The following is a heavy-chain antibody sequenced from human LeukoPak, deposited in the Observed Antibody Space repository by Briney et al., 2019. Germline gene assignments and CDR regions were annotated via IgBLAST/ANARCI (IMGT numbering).Heavy chain of an antibody. CDR3: ATGGGAVDI. CDR2: ISSSGNNT. Sequence: SGGSLRLSCAASGFTFNSYAMNWVRQAPGKGLEWVSTISSSGNNTYYTDSVKGRFTISRDNAKNSLYLQMNSLRDEDTAVYYCATGGGAVDIWGQGTMVTVS. CDR1: GFTFNSYA. J-gene: IGHJ3*02. V-gene: IGHV3-21*01.